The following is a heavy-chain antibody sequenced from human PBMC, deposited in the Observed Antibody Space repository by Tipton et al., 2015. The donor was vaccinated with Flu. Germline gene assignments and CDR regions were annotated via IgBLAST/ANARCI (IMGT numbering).Heavy chain of an antibody. Sequence: TLSLTCTVSGGSIRSSRYSWGWIRQPPGKGLEWVGSIFGSGRTDYNPSLKGRVTISIDKTKNQFSLKLTSVTAADPAAYFCARHEAGLLNCFDPWGQGIMVTVSS. CDR1: GGSIRSSRYS. J-gene: IGHJ5*02. CDR2: IFGSGRT. D-gene: IGHD2-15*01. V-gene: IGHV4-39*01. CDR3: ARHEAGLLNCFDP.